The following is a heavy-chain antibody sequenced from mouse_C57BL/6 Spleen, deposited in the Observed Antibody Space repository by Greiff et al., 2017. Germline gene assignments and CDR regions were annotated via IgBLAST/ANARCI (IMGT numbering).Heavy chain of an antibody. V-gene: IGHV1-64*01. D-gene: IGHD2-4*01. CDR2: IHPNSGST. Sequence: QVQLQQPGAELVKPGASVKLSCKASGYTFTSYWMHWVKQRPGQGLEWIGMIHPNSGSTNYNEKFKSKATLTVDKSSSTSYMQLSSLTSEDSAVYYCANDYTAYYFDYWGQGTTLTVSS. CDR3: ANDYTAYYFDY. J-gene: IGHJ2*01. CDR1: GYTFTSYW.